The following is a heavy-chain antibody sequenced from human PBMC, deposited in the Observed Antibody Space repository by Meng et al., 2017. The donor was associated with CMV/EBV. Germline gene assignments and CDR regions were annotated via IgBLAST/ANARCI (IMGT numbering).Heavy chain of an antibody. D-gene: IGHD6-13*01. Sequence: GESLKISCAASGFTFSSYAMHWVRQAPGKGLEWVAVISYDGSNKYYADSVKGRFTISRDNAKNSLYLQMNSLRAEDTAVYYCARVLAAAGVYYYGMDVWGQGTTVTVSS. CDR1: GFTFSSYA. CDR2: ISYDGSNK. J-gene: IGHJ6*02. V-gene: IGHV3-30*04. CDR3: ARVLAAAGVYYYGMDV.